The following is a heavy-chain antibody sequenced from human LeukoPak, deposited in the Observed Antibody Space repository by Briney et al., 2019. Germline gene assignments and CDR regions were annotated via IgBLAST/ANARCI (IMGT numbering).Heavy chain of an antibody. Sequence: GGSLRLSCAASGFTFSSYAMTWVRRAPGKGLEWVSAISGSGGSTYYADPVKGRLTISRDNSKNTLYLQMNSLRTEDTAVYYCAKANGRDCSGGTCYSLDYWGQGTLVTISS. V-gene: IGHV3-23*01. CDR1: GFTFSSYA. J-gene: IGHJ4*02. CDR2: ISGSGGST. D-gene: IGHD2-15*01. CDR3: AKANGRDCSGGTCYSLDY.